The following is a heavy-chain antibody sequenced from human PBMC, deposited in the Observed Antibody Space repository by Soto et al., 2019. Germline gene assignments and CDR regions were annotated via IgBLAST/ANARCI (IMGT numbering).Heavy chain of an antibody. CDR1: GFTFSSYG. J-gene: IGHJ6*02. V-gene: IGHV3-30*18. CDR3: AKPQWASRGVRPYGMAV. CDR2: ISYDGSNK. D-gene: IGHD3-10*01. Sequence: PGGSLRLSCAASGFTFSSYGMHWVRQAPGKGLEWVAVISYDGSNKYYADSVKGRFTISRDNSKNTLYQQMNSLRAEDTAVYYCAKPQWASRGVRPYGMAVWGQGTTVTVSS.